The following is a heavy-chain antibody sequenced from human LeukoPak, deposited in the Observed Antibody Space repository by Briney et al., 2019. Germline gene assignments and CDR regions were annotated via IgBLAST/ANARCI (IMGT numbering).Heavy chain of an antibody. CDR3: ARDGGIAAAYTD. CDR1: GGSISSYY. CDR2: IYYSGST. Sequence: SETLSLTCTVSGGSISSYYWSWIRQPPGKGLEWIGYIYYSGSTNYNPPLKSRVTISVDTSKNQFSLKLSSVTAADTAVYYCARDGGIAAAYTDWGQGTLVTVSS. V-gene: IGHV4-59*01. D-gene: IGHD6-13*01. J-gene: IGHJ4*02.